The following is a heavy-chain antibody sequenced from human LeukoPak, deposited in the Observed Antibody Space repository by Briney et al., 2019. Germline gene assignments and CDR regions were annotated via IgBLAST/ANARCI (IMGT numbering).Heavy chain of an antibody. V-gene: IGHV1-46*01. J-gene: IGHJ3*02. CDR2: INPSGGST. D-gene: IGHD3-9*01. Sequence: ASVKVSCKASGYTFTSYYIHWVRQAPGQGLEWMGIINPSGGSTSYAQKFQGRVTMTEDTSTDTAYMELSSLRSEDTAVYYCATDLGRANYDILTVPNAFDIWGQGTMVTVSS. CDR3: ATDLGRANYDILTVPNAFDI. CDR1: GYTFTSYY.